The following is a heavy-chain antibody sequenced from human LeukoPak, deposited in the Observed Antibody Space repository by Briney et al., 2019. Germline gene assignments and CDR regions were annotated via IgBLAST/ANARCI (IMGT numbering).Heavy chain of an antibody. V-gene: IGHV1-2*02. CDR3: ARAGGSSWFDP. D-gene: IGHD2-15*01. CDR2: MNPKSGGT. J-gene: IGHJ5*02. Sequence: GASVKVSCKASGYTFSDSYIHWVRQAPGQGLEWMGSMNPKSGGTKYAQKFQGRVSMTRDTSISTAYMELASLTSDDTAVYYCARAGGSSWFDPWGQGTLVTVSS. CDR1: GYTFSDSY.